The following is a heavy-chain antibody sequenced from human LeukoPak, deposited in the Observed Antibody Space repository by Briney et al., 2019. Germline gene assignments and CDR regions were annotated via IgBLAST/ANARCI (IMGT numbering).Heavy chain of an antibody. D-gene: IGHD6-13*01. CDR3: ARDDRQQLVYDY. CDR2: IYYSGST. CDR1: GGSISSGGYY. V-gene: IGHV4-31*03. Sequence: SETLSLTRTVSGGSISSGGYYWSWIRQHPGKGLEWIGYIYYSGSTYYNPSLKSRVTISVDTSKNQFSLKLSSVTAADTAVYYCARDDRQQLVYDYWGQGTLVTVSS. J-gene: IGHJ4*02.